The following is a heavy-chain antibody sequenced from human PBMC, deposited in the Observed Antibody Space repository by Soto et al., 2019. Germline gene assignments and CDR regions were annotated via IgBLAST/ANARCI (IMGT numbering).Heavy chain of an antibody. J-gene: IGHJ5*02. Sequence: SLRLSCAASGFTFSSYNMNWVRQAPGKGLEWVSYISSSSSTIHYADSVKGRFTISRDNAKNSLYLQMNSLRAEDTAVYYCARERPDGTRLDPWGQGTLVTVSS. V-gene: IGHV3-48*01. CDR1: GFTFSSYN. D-gene: IGHD2-2*01. CDR2: ISSSSSTI. CDR3: ARERPDGTRLDP.